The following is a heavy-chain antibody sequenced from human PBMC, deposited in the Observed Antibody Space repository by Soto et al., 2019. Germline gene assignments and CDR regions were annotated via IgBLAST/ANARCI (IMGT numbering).Heavy chain of an antibody. CDR2: LYHSGST. V-gene: IGHV4-30-2*01. CDR1: GGSISSGGYS. Sequence: QLQLQESGSGLVKPSQTLSLTCAVSGGSISSGGYSWSWLRQPPGKGLEWIGYLYHSGSTYYNPLLKRRIPLSVDRSKNQFSPKLSSVAAADTAVYYCARDRYYDSSGPQTGYYYYGMDFWGQGTTVTVSS. CDR3: ARDRYYDSSGPQTGYYYYGMDF. J-gene: IGHJ6*02. D-gene: IGHD3-22*01.